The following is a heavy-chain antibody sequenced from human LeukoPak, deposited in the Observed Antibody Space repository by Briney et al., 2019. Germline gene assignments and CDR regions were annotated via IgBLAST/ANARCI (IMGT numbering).Heavy chain of an antibody. J-gene: IGHJ4*02. D-gene: IGHD6-13*01. CDR3: ARAEIIAAAETGFDY. V-gene: IGHV4-59*11. CDR1: GGSISSHY. Sequence: SETLSLTCTVSGGSISSHYWSWIRQPPGKGLEWIGYIYYSGSTNYNPSLKSRVTISVDTSKNQFSLKLSSVTAADTAVYYCARAEIIAAAETGFDYWGQGTLVTVPS. CDR2: IYYSGST.